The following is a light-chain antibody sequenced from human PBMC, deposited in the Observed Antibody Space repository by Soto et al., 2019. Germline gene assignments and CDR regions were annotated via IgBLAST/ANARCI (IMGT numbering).Light chain of an antibody. CDR3: QNYNSAPLT. CDR2: TAS. J-gene: IGKJ3*01. Sequence: DIPMTQSPSSLSASIGDRVTITCRASQGISNYLAWYQQTPGKVPRLLIYTASTLQSGVPSRFSGSGSGTDFTLTISSLQPEDVATYYCQNYNSAPLTFGPGTKVDI. CDR1: QGISNY. V-gene: IGKV1-27*01.